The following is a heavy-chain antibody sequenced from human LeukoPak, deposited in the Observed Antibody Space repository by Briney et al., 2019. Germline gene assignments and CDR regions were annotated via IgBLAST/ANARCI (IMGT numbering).Heavy chain of an antibody. V-gene: IGHV4-4*07. J-gene: IGHJ3*02. Sequence: SETLSLTCTVSGGSISSYYWSWIRQPAGKGLEWIGRIYTSGSTNYNPSLKSRVTMSEDTSKNPSPLKLSSVTAAETAVYYCARQYYDILTGYDRGDAFDIWGQGTMVTVSS. CDR3: ARQYYDILTGYDRGDAFDI. CDR2: IYTSGST. D-gene: IGHD3-9*01. CDR1: GGSISSYY.